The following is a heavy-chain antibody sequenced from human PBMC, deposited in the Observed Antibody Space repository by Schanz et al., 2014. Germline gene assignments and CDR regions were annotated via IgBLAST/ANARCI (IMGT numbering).Heavy chain of an antibody. D-gene: IGHD3-10*01. CDR2: INPNSGGT. CDR3: ARDRRLQRQSGWDY. J-gene: IGHJ4*02. CDR1: GYTFTGYY. Sequence: QVQLVQSGAEVKKPGASVRVSCKASGYTFTGYYMNWVRQAPGQGLEWMGWINPNSGGTDYAQKFQGRVTMTSDTSISTAYMVLSRLRSDDTAVYYCARDRRLQRQSGWDYWGQGTLVTVSS. V-gene: IGHV1-2*02.